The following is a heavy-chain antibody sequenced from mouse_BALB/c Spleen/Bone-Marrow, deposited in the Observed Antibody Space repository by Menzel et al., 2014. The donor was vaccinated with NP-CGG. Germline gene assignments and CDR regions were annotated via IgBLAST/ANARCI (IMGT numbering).Heavy chain of an antibody. D-gene: IGHD2-3*01. CDR3: ARRDGGPMDY. J-gene: IGHJ4*01. CDR2: ISSGGSYT. V-gene: IGHV5-6*02. Sequence: EVKLMESGGDLVKPGGSLKLSCAASGFTFSNYGMSWVRQTPDKRLEWVATISSGGSYTYYPDSVKGRFTISRDNAKNTLYLQMSSLKSEDTATYYCARRDGGPMDYWGQGTSVTVSS. CDR1: GFTFSNYG.